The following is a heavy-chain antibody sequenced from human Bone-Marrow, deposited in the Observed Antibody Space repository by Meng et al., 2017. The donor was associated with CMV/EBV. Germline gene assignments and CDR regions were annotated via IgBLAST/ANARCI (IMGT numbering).Heavy chain of an antibody. CDR1: GFTFSNAW. CDR3: TTRLVVVTVTTSVTRCTKYGMDV. J-gene: IGHJ6*02. D-gene: IGHD4-17*01. CDR2: IKSKTDGGTT. Sequence: GGSLRLSCAASGFTFSNAWMSWVRQAPGKGLEWVCRIKSKTDGGTTDYAATVKGRFTISRDDSKNTLYLQMNRLKTEDTAVYYCTTRLVVVTVTTSVTRCTKYGMDVWGQGTTVTVSS. V-gene: IGHV3-15*01.